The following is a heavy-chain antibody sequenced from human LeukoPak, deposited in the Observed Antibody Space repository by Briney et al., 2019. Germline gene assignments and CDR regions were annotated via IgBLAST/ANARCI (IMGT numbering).Heavy chain of an antibody. V-gene: IGHV3-21*01. D-gene: IGHD6-19*01. CDR3: ARVQGGGYRTADY. J-gene: IGHJ4*02. Sequence: PGGSLRLSCAASGFTFSSYAMHWVRQAPGKGLEWVSSISSSNTYIFYADSVKGRFTISRDNSKNTLFLQMNSLRGEDTAMYYCARVQGGGYRTADYWGQGTLVTVSS. CDR1: GFTFSSYA. CDR2: ISSSNTYI.